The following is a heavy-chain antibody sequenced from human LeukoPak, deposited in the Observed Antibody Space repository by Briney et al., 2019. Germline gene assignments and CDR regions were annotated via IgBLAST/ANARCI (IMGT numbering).Heavy chain of an antibody. D-gene: IGHD1-26*01. V-gene: IGHV4-38-2*02. J-gene: IGHJ4*02. CDR3: ARGGSFYRSTTQYYFDY. CDR2: IYHSGSA. CDR1: GYSISSGYY. Sequence: PPETLSLTCTVSGYSISSGYYWGWIRQPPGKGLQWIGSIYHSGSAYYTPSLKSRVTISVDTSKNQFSLKLSSVTAADTAVYYCARGGSFYRSTTQYYFDYWGQGTLVTVSS.